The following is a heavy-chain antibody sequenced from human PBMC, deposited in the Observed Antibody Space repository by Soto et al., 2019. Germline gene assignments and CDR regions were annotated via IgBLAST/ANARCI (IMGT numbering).Heavy chain of an antibody. Sequence: QPGGSLRLSCAASGFTFSSYGMHWVRQAPGKGLEWVAVISYDGSNKYYADSVKGRFTISRDNSKNTLYLQMNSLRAEDTAVYYCAKDLLIHYYGSGSYYNPFDYWGQGTLVTVSS. CDR2: ISYDGSNK. V-gene: IGHV3-30*18. J-gene: IGHJ4*02. CDR3: AKDLLIHYYGSGSYYNPFDY. D-gene: IGHD3-10*01. CDR1: GFTFSSYG.